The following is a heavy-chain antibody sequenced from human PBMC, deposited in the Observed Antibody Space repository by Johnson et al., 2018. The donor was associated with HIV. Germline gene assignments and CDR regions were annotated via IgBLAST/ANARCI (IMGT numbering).Heavy chain of an antibody. CDR1: GFAFSGYA. V-gene: IGHV3-30*04. CDR2: ISYDGSNK. Sequence: VQLVESGGDVVQPGRSLRLSCAASGFAFSGYALHWVRQAPGKGLEWVAVISYDGSNKYYADSVKGRFTISRDNSKNTLYLQMNSLRAEDTAVYYCASRGSGGSWAPGAFDIWGQGTMVTVSS. CDR3: ASRGSGGSWAPGAFDI. J-gene: IGHJ3*02. D-gene: IGHD2-15*01.